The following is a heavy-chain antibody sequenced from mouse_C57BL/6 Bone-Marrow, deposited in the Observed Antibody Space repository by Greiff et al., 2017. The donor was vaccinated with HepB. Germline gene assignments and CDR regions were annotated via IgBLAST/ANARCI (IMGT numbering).Heavy chain of an antibody. CDR2: ISDGGSYT. V-gene: IGHV5-4*01. J-gene: IGHJ4*01. D-gene: IGHD1-1*01. CDR1: GFTFSSYA. CDR3: ARDKDYGSSYGDAMDY. Sequence: EVMLVESGGGLVKPGGSLKLSCAASGFTFSSYAMSWVRQTPEKRLEWVATISDGGSYTYYPDNVKGRFTISRDNAKNNLYLQMSHLKSEDTAMYYCARDKDYGSSYGDAMDYWGQGTSVTVSS.